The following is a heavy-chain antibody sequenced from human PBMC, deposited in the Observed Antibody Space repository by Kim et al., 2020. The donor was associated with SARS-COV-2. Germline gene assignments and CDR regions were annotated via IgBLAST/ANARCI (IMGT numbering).Heavy chain of an antibody. CDR3: ATGSITMFGVVPSYGMDI. J-gene: IGHJ6*02. Sequence: ASVKVSCKVSGYTFTDLSMHWVRQAPGQGLEWMGGFDPEDGETIYAQKFQGRVTMTEDTSTNTAYMELSSLRSEDTAVYYCATGSITMFGVVPSYGMDIWGPGTTVTVSS. CDR1: GYTFTDLS. V-gene: IGHV1-24*01. D-gene: IGHD3-3*01. CDR2: FDPEDGET.